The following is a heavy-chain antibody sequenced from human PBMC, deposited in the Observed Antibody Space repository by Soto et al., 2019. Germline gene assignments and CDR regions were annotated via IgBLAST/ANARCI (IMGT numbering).Heavy chain of an antibody. CDR2: IIPIFGTA. CDR3: ARAPYYYDSSGYYFYYLDY. Sequence: QVQLVQSGAEVKKPGSSVKVSCKASGGTFSSYAISWVRQAPGQGLEWMGGIIPIFGTANYAQKFQGRVTITADESTSTAYMELSSLRSEDTAVYYCARAPYYYDSSGYYFYYLDYWGQGTLVTVSS. V-gene: IGHV1-69*01. D-gene: IGHD3-22*01. CDR1: GGTFSSYA. J-gene: IGHJ4*02.